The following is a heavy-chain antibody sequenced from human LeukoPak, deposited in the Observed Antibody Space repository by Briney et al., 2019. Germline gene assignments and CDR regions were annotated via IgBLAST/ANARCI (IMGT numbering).Heavy chain of an antibody. D-gene: IGHD4-23*01. CDR3: ARDSTVVKSYYYYYGMDV. CDR1: GFTFSDYY. CDR2: ISSSSSYT. J-gene: IGHJ6*02. V-gene: IGHV3-11*06. Sequence: PGGSLRLSCAASGFTFSDYYMSWVRQAPGKGLEWVSYISSSSSYTNYADSVKGRFTISRDNAKNSLYLQMNSLRAEDTAVYYCARDSTVVKSYYYYYGMDVWGQGTTVTVSS.